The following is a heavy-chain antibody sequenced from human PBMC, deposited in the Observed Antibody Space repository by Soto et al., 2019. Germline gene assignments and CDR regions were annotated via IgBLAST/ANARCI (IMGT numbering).Heavy chain of an antibody. CDR3: AKDRVGCDDSSGYCLYDAFDI. J-gene: IGHJ3*02. V-gene: IGHV1-69*08. CDR2: IIPILGIA. Sequence: QVQLVQSGAEVKKPGSSVKVSCKASGGTFSSYTISWVRQAPGQGLEWMGRIIPILGIANYAQKFQGGVAITADKSTSTAYMARSSLRSEDTTVYYCAKDRVGCDDSSGYCLYDAFDIWSQGTMVTVSS. CDR1: GGTFSSYT. D-gene: IGHD3-22*01.